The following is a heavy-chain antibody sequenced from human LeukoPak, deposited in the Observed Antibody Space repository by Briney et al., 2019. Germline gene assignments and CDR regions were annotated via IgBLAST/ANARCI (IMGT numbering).Heavy chain of an antibody. J-gene: IGHJ4*02. CDR3: AKGFGFSGHSNYFDY. CDR1: GFTFSSYG. D-gene: IGHD4-23*01. CDR2: ISGSGGRT. Sequence: GGSLRLSCAASGFTFSSYGMTWVRQAPGKGLEWVSGISGSGGRTYYADSVKGRFSISRDNSKNTLYLQMNSLRAEDTAVYYCAKGFGFSGHSNYFDYWGQGTRVTVSS. V-gene: IGHV3-23*01.